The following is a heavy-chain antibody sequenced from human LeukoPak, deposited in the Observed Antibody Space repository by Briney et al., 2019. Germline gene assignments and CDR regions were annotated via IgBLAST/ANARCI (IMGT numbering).Heavy chain of an antibody. D-gene: IGHD3-10*01. CDR2: IYHSEST. CDR3: ARTNTIVPDFDY. Sequence: SETLSLTCAVSGYSISCGYYWGWIRQPPGKGLEWIGSIYHSESTYYNPSLKSRVTISVGTSKNQFSLKLSSVTAADTAVYYCARTNTIVPDFDYWGQGTLVTVSS. CDR1: GYSISCGYY. J-gene: IGHJ4*02. V-gene: IGHV4-38-2*01.